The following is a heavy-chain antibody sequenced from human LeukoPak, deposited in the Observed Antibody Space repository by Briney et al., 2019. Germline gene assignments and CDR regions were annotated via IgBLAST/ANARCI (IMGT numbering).Heavy chain of an antibody. CDR1: GFTFSSYS. CDR2: ISSSSYI. Sequence: GGSLRLSCAASGFTFSSYSMNWVRQAPGKGLEWVSSISSSSYIYYADSVKGRFTISRDNAKNSLYLQMNSLRAEDTAVYYCARVGSRDKIWWGNRYWGQGTLVTVSS. J-gene: IGHJ4*02. CDR3: ARVGSRDKIWWGNRY. V-gene: IGHV3-21*01. D-gene: IGHD3-16*01.